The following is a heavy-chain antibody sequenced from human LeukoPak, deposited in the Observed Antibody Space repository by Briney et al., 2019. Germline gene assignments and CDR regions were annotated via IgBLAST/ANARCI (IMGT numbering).Heavy chain of an antibody. CDR1: GGSFSGYY. Sequence: SETLSLTCAVYGGSFSGYYWNWIRQPPGKGLEWIGEINHSGSTNYNPSLKSRVTISVDTSKNQFSLKLSSVTAADAAVYYCARELDTAMVLDYWGQGTLVTVSS. J-gene: IGHJ4*02. CDR3: ARELDTAMVLDY. V-gene: IGHV4-34*01. CDR2: INHSGST. D-gene: IGHD5-18*01.